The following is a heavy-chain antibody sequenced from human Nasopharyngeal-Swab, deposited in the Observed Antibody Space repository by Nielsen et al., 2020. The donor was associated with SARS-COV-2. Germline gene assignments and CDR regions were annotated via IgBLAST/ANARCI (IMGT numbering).Heavy chain of an antibody. Sequence: GSLRLSCAVYGGSFSGYYWSWIRQPPGKGLEWIGEINHSGSTNYNPSLKSRVTISVDTSKNQFSLKLSSVTAADTAVYYCARHPLLYYYGSGSYGAYYYGMDVWGQGTTVTVSS. V-gene: IGHV4-34*01. D-gene: IGHD3-10*01. CDR1: GGSFSGYY. CDR3: ARHPLLYYYGSGSYGAYYYGMDV. J-gene: IGHJ6*02. CDR2: INHSGST.